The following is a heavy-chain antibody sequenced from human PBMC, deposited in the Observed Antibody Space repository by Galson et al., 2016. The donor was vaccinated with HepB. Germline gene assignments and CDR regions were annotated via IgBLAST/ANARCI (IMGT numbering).Heavy chain of an antibody. Sequence: SETLSLTCTVSGGSISTYYWTWIRQPPGKGLEWIGYIHYSGITNYNPSLKSRVTISVDTSKNQFSLKLSSVTAADTAVYYCARDSHYGDYVPFDYWGQGTLVTVSS. CDR3: ARDSHYGDYVPFDY. V-gene: IGHV4-59*12. D-gene: IGHD4-17*01. J-gene: IGHJ4*02. CDR1: GGSISTYY. CDR2: IHYSGIT.